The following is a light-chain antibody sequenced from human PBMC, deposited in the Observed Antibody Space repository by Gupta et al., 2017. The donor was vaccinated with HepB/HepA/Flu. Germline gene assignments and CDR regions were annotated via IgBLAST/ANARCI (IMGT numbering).Light chain of an antibody. V-gene: IGLV3-1*01. CDR3: QAWDRNTLI. CDR1: KLGNKY. J-gene: IGLJ2*01. CDR2: EDS. Sequence: SYDLTQPPSLSVSPGQTASLTCSGDKLGNKYTSWYQHRPGQSPVAVIYEDSKRPSGIPERFSGSNSGNTATLTITGTQALDEADYYCQAWDRNTLIFGGGTKLTVL.